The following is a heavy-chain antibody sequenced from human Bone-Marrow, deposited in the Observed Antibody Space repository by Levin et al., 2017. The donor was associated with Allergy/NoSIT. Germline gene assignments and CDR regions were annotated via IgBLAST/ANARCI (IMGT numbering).Heavy chain of an antibody. CDR1: GFTFSSYG. CDR3: AKEELGTIFVGSARWYYGMDV. V-gene: IGHV3-30*18. Sequence: GGSLRLSCAASGFTFSSYGMHWVRQAPGKGLEWVAVISYDGSNKYYADSVKGRFTISRDNSKNTLYLQMNSLRAEDTAVYYCAKEELGTIFVGSARWYYGMDVWGQGTTVTVSS. J-gene: IGHJ6*02. CDR2: ISYDGSNK. D-gene: IGHD3-3*01.